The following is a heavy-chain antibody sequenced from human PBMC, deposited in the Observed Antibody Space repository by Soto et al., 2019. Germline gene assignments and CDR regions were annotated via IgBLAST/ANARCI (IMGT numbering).Heavy chain of an antibody. CDR2: IYHSGST. Sequence: PSETLSLTCAVSGGSISSGGYSWSWIGQPPGKGLEWIGYIYHSGSTYYNPSLKSRVTISVDRSKNQFSRKLTDVTAADTAVYYRARGGAARMHHVDYWGQGTLVTVSS. V-gene: IGHV4-30-2*01. CDR1: GGSISSGGYS. J-gene: IGHJ4*02. D-gene: IGHD1-26*01. CDR3: ARGGAARMHHVDY.